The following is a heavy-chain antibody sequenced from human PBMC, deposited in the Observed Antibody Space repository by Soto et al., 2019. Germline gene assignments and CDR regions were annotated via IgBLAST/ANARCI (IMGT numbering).Heavy chain of an antibody. V-gene: IGHV3-53*01. CDR2: IYNHGQI. J-gene: IGHJ4*02. CDR3: VRVTGAERH. Sequence: EVQLVESGGGLTQPGGSLRLSCVVSGFIVSRSHMMWVRQAPGKGLEGVSVIYNHGQINYVDPVKGRFTIARDNSKNTIYLQMNSLKVEDKAGYDCVRVTGAERHWGQGALVTVSS. CDR1: GFIVSRSH. D-gene: IGHD7-27*01.